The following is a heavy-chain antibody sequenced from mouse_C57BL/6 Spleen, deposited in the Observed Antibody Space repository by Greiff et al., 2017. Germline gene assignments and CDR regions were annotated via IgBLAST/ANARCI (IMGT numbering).Heavy chain of an antibody. CDR2: ISSGSSTI. CDR1: GFTFSDYG. D-gene: IGHD1-1*01. CDR3: ARPPYYYGSSWYYAMDY. V-gene: IGHV5-17*01. J-gene: IGHJ4*01. Sequence: EVKLMESGGGLVKPGGSLKLSCAASGFTFSDYGMHWVRQAPEKGLEWVAYISSGSSTIYYADTVKGRFTISRDNAKNTLFLQMTSLRSEDTAMXYCARPPYYYGSSWYYAMDYWGQGTSVTVSS.